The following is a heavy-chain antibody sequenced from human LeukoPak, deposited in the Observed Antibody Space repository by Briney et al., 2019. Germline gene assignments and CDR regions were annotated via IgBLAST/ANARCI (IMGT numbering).Heavy chain of an antibody. Sequence: GGSLRLSCAASGFTFDDYGMSSVRQAPGKGLEWVSGINWNGGSTGYADSVKGRFTISRDNAKNSLYLQMNSLRAEDTALYYCARTHNDFWSGYFRDWGQGTLVTVSS. CDR3: ARTHNDFWSGYFRD. CDR2: INWNGGST. J-gene: IGHJ4*02. D-gene: IGHD3-3*01. CDR1: GFTFDDYG. V-gene: IGHV3-20*04.